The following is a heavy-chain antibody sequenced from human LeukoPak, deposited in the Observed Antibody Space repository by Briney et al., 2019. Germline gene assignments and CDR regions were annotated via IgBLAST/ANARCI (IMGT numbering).Heavy chain of an antibody. J-gene: IGHJ4*02. CDR3: ASWDNYYDSSGYYN. V-gene: IGHV4-34*01. CDR1: GGSFSGYY. CDR2: INHSGST. Sequence: PSETLSLTCAVYGGSFSGYYWSWIRQPPGKGLEWIGEINHSGSTNYNPSPKSRVTISVDTSKNQFSLKLSSVTAADTAVYYCASWDNYYDSSGYYNWGQGTLVTVSS. D-gene: IGHD3-22*01.